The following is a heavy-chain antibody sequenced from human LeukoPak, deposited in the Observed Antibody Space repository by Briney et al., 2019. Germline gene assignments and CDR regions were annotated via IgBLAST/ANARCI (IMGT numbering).Heavy chain of an antibody. J-gene: IGHJ5*02. CDR1: GYSFTSYW. D-gene: IGHD2-2*01. V-gene: IGHV5-10-1*01. Sequence: GESLKISCKGSGYSFTSYWISWVRQMPGKGLEWMGRIDPSDSYTNYSPSFQGHVTISADKSISTAYLQWSSLKALDTAMYYCARRYCSSTSCLLKDWFDPWGQGTLVTVSS. CDR2: IDPSDSYT. CDR3: ARRYCSSTSCLLKDWFDP.